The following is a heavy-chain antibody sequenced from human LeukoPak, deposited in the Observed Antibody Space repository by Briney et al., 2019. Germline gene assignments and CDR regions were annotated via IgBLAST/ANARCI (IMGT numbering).Heavy chain of an antibody. Sequence: GRSLRLSCAAPGFTFSSYGMHWVRQAPGKGLEWVAVIWYDGSNKYYADSVKGRFTISRDNSKNTVYLQMNSLRAEDTAVYYCAKTPSRYNWNYGNWYFDYWGQGTLVTVSS. D-gene: IGHD1-7*01. V-gene: IGHV3-33*06. CDR2: IWYDGSNK. CDR3: AKTPSRYNWNYGNWYFDY. J-gene: IGHJ4*02. CDR1: GFTFSSYG.